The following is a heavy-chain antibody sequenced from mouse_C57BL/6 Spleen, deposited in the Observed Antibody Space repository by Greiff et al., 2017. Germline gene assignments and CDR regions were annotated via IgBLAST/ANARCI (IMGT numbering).Heavy chain of an antibody. CDR3: ARAYYSNYVWYFDV. Sequence: DVKLVESGGGLVQPGGSLKLSCAASGFTFSDYYMYWVRQTPEKRLEWVAYISNGGGSTYYPDTVKGRFTISRDNAKNTLYLQMSRLKSEDTAMYYCARAYYSNYVWYFDVWGTGTTVTVSS. J-gene: IGHJ1*03. V-gene: IGHV5-12*01. D-gene: IGHD2-5*01. CDR2: ISNGGGST. CDR1: GFTFSDYY.